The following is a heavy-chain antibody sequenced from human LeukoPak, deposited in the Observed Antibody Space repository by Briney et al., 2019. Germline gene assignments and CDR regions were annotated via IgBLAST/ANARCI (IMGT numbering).Heavy chain of an antibody. V-gene: IGHV3-72*01. CDR3: ARSRSYYAFDI. D-gene: IGHD1-26*01. Sequence: GGSLGLSCAASGFTFSDHYMDWVRQAPGKGLEWVGRIRNKANSYTTEYAASVKGRFTISRDDSKNSLYLQMNSLKTEDTAVYYCARSRSYYAFDIWGQGTMVTVSS. CDR1: GFTFSDHY. J-gene: IGHJ3*02. CDR2: IRNKANSYTT.